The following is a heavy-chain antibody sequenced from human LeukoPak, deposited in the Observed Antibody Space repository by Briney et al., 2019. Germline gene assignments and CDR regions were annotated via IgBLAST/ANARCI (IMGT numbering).Heavy chain of an antibody. D-gene: IGHD2-2*01. CDR3: ARDLYCSSTSCYYWFDP. CDR1: GGSISSYY. CDR2: IYYSGST. V-gene: IGHV4-59*12. J-gene: IGHJ5*02. Sequence: PSETLSLTCTVSGGSISSYYWSWIRQPPGKGLEWIGYIYYSGSTNYNPSLKSRVTISVDTSKNQFSLKLSSVTAADTAVYYCARDLYCSSTSCYYWFDPWGQGTLVTVSS.